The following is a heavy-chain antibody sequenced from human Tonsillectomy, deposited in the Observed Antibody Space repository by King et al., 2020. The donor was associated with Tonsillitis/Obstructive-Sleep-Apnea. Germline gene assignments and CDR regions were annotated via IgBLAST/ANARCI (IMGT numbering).Heavy chain of an antibody. V-gene: IGHV4-34*01. Sequence: VQLQQWGAGLLKPSETLSLTCGVYGGSFSGYYWSWIRQPPGKGLEWIGEISHSGSTNYNPSLKSRVTISVDTSKNQFFLKLSSVTAAETAVYYCARDNGGGSAFDIWGPGTMVTVSS. CDR1: GGSFSGYY. J-gene: IGHJ3*02. CDR3: ARDNGGGSAFDI. D-gene: IGHD3-16*01. CDR2: ISHSGST.